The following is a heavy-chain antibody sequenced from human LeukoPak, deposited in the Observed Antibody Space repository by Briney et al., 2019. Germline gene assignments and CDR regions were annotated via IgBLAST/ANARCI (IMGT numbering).Heavy chain of an antibody. V-gene: IGHV3-30*04. Sequence: GSLRLSCAASGFTFSSYAMHWVRQAPGKGLEWVAVISYDGSNKYYADSVKGRFTISRDNSKNTLYLQMNSLRAEDTAVYYCAKGSKAVVFTRDHYMDVWGKGTTVTVSS. CDR1: GFTFSSYA. CDR3: AKGSKAVVFTRDHYMDV. CDR2: ISYDGSNK. D-gene: IGHD3-22*01. J-gene: IGHJ6*03.